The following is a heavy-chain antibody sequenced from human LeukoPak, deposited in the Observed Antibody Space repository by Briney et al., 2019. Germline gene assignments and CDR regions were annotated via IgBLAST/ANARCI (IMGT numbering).Heavy chain of an antibody. D-gene: IGHD2-2*01. CDR3: ARGSSTSGPFDY. V-gene: IGHV1-8*01. Sequence: ASVKVSCKASGYTFTSYDINWVRQATGQGLEWMGWMNPNSGNTGYAQKFQGRVTMTRNTSISTAYMELSSLRSEDTAVYYCARGSSTSGPFDYWGQGTLVTVSS. CDR2: MNPNSGNT. CDR1: GYTFTSYD. J-gene: IGHJ4*02.